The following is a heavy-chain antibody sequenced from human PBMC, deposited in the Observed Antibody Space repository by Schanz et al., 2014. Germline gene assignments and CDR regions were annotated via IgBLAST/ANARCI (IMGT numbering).Heavy chain of an antibody. CDR2: ISNGGGYI. J-gene: IGHJ5*01. V-gene: IGHV3-21*01. D-gene: IGHD2-8*02. CDR1: GFSFSNYA. CDR3: ARDRDAGGYDS. Sequence: EEQLLESGGALVQPGGSLRLSCAASGFSFSNYALVWVRQPPGKGLEWISSISNGGGYIYYADSVKGRFTISRDNAKNSVYLQMHSLRAEDTALYYCARDRDAGGYDSWGQGTLVTVSS.